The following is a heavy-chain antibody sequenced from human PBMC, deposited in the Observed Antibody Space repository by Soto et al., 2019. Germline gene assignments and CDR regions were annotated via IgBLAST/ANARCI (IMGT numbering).Heavy chain of an antibody. V-gene: IGHV4-34*01. Sequence: SETLSLTYAVHGESFSGYGGPFSGYYWSWIRQTPGKGLEWIGEINHRGGTNYKPSLKRRVTISVDTSKNQFSLNLNSVTAADTAVYYSARGQRRGGSSGWSLWGQGTLVTVSS. CDR2: INHRGGT. J-gene: IGHJ4*02. CDR3: ARGQRRGGSSGWSL. CDR1: GESFSGYGGPFSGYY. D-gene: IGHD6-19*01.